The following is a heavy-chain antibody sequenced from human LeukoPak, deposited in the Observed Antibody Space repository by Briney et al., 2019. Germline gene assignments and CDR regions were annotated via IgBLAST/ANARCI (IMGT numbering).Heavy chain of an antibody. J-gene: IGHJ5*02. V-gene: IGHV4-34*01. CDR2: INHSGST. CDR3: ARGYRQQWLVRPSWFDP. Sequence: SETLSLTCAVYGGSFSGYYWSWIRQPPGKGLEWIGEINHSGSTNYNPSLKSRVTISVDTSKNQFSLKLSSVTAADTAVYYCARGYRQQWLVRPSWFDPWGQGTLVTVSS. D-gene: IGHD6-19*01. CDR1: GGSFSGYY.